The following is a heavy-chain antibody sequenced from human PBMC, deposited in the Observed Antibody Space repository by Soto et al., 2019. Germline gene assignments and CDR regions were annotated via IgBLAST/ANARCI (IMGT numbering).Heavy chain of an antibody. CDR3: ARGWIFAYYGMDV. D-gene: IGHD2-2*03. CDR2: INHSGST. V-gene: IGHV4-34*01. CDR1: GGSFNGYY. J-gene: IGHJ6*02. Sequence: SETLSLTCAVYGGSFNGYYWSWIRQPPGKGLEWIGEINHSGSTNYNPSLKSRVTISVDTSRNQFSLKLSSVTAADTAVYYCARGWIFAYYGMDVWGQGTTVTVSS.